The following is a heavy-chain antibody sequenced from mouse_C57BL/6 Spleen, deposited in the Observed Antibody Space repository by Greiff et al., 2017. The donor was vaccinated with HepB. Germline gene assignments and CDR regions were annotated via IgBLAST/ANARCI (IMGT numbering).Heavy chain of an antibody. J-gene: IGHJ4*01. D-gene: IGHD1-1*02. CDR1: GFNIKDDY. CDR3: TKGWSPAMDY. V-gene: IGHV14-4*01. CDR2: IDPENGDT. Sequence: VQLQQSGAELVRPGASVKLSCTASGFNIKDDYMHWVKQRPEQGLEWIGWIDPENGDTEYASKFQGKATITADTSSNTAYLQLSSLTSEDTAVYYCTKGWSPAMDYWGQGTSVTVSS.